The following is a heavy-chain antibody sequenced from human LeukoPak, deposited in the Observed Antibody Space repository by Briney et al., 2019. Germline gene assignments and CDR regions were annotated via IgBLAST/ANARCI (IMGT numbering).Heavy chain of an antibody. CDR2: IKQDGSEK. CDR1: GFTFFSYW. CDR3: ARGWSDAFDI. Sequence: GGSLRLSCAASGFTFFSYWMRWVRQAPGKGLEWVANIKQDGSEKYYVDSVKGRFTISRDNAKNSLYLQMNSLRAEDTAVYYCARGWSDAFDIWGQGTMVTVSS. D-gene: IGHD6-19*01. J-gene: IGHJ3*02. V-gene: IGHV3-7*01.